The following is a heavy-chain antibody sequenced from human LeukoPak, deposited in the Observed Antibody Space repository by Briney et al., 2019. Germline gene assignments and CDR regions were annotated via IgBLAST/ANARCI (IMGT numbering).Heavy chain of an antibody. CDR1: GGTFSSYA. V-gene: IGHV1-69*06. Sequence: ASVKVSCKASGGTFSSYAISWVRQAPGQGLEWMGGIIPIFGTANYAQKFQGRVTITADKSTSTAYMELSSLRSEDTAVYYCARGYCSSTSCYNYDYYYMDVWGKGTTVTVSS. J-gene: IGHJ6*03. CDR3: ARGYCSSTSCYNYDYYYMDV. CDR2: IIPIFGTA. D-gene: IGHD2-2*02.